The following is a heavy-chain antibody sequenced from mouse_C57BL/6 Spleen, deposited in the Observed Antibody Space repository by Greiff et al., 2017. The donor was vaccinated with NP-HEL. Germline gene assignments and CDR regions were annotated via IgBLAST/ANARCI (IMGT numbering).Heavy chain of an antibody. CDR1: GFSFNTYA. CDR2: IRSKSNNYAT. CDR3: VRHDYDYDEGFAY. Sequence: DVQLVESGGGLVQPKGSLKLSCAASGFSFNTYAMNWVRQAPGKGLEWVARIRSKSNNYATYYADSVKDRFTISRDDSESMLYLQMNNLKTEDTAMYYCVRHDYDYDEGFAYWGQGTLVTVSA. D-gene: IGHD2-4*01. J-gene: IGHJ3*01. V-gene: IGHV10-1*01.